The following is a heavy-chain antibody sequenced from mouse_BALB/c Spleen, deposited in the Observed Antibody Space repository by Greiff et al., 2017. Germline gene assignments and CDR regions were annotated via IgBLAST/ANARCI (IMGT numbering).Heavy chain of an antibody. CDR2: ISYDGSN. Sequence: VQLKQSGPGLVKPSQSLSLTCSVTGYSITSGYYWNWIRQFPGNKLEWMGYISYDGSNNYNPSLKNRISITRDTSKNQFFLKLNSVTTEDTATYYCARDPYYDFYAMDYWGQGTSVTVSA. D-gene: IGHD2-10*01. CDR1: GYSITSGYY. J-gene: IGHJ4*01. CDR3: ARDPYYDFYAMDY. V-gene: IGHV3-6*02.